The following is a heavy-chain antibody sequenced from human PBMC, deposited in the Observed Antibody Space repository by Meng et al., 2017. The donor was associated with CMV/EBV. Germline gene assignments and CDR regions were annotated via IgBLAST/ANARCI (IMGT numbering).Heavy chain of an antibody. CDR2: IYSGDSRT. J-gene: IGHJ4*02. CDR3: AKAFSSGAPMVYFDH. V-gene: IGHV3-23*03. D-gene: IGHD1-26*01. Sequence: GESLKISCAASGFTFSSYAMSWVRQAPGKGLEWVSIIYSGDSRTYHADSVKGRFTISRDNFKNTLYLQLNNLRAEDSAIYYCAKAFSSGAPMVYFDHWGQGTVVTVSS. CDR1: GFTFSSYA.